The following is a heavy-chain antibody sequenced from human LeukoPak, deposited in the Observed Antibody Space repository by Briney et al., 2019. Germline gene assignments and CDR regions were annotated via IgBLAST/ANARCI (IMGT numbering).Heavy chain of an antibody. Sequence: GGSLRLSCAASEFSVGSNYMTWVRQAPGKGLEWVSLIYSGGSTYYADSVKGRFTISRDNAKNTLYLQMNSLRAEDTAVYYCARAGILTGYHYWGQGTLVTVSS. CDR1: EFSVGSNY. J-gene: IGHJ4*02. V-gene: IGHV3-66*01. D-gene: IGHD3-9*01. CDR2: IYSGGST. CDR3: ARAGILTGYHY.